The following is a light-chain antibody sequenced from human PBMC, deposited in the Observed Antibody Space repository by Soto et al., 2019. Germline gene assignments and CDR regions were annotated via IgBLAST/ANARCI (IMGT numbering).Light chain of an antibody. CDR3: QQRSNWPLT. Sequence: EIVLTQSPATLSLSPGDRATLSCRASQSVSDYLAWYQHKPGQAPRLLIYDSSNRATDTPARFSGSGSGTNFTLTISSLESEDFALYYCQQRSNWPLTFGPGTKVDL. V-gene: IGKV3-11*01. CDR2: DSS. J-gene: IGKJ3*01. CDR1: QSVSDY.